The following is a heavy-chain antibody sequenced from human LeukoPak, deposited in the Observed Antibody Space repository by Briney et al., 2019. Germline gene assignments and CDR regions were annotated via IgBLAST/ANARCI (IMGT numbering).Heavy chain of an antibody. J-gene: IGHJ6*03. V-gene: IGHV3-9*01. D-gene: IGHD3-3*01. CDR2: ISWNSGSI. Sequence: GGSLRLSCAASGFTFDDYAMHWVRQAPGKGLEWVSGISWNSGSIGYADSVKGRFTISRDNAKNSLYLQMNSLRAEDTALYYCAKDGYGNYDFWSGFGYMDVWGKGTLVTVSS. CDR1: GFTFDDYA. CDR3: AKDGYGNYDFWSGFGYMDV.